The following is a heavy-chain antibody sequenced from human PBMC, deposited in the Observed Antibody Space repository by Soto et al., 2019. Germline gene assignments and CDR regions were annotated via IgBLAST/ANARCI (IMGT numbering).Heavy chain of an antibody. D-gene: IGHD1-1*01. CDR1: GFSLSTTGVG. Sequence: KESGPTLVKPTQTLTLTCTFSGFSLSTTGVGVGWIRQPPGKALEWLALVYWADDERYSPSLKSRLTITKDTSKNQVVLTMTNMDPVDTATYYCALVGDGTTGCTYWGQGSLVTVSS. CDR2: VYWADDE. J-gene: IGHJ4*02. CDR3: ALVGDGTTGCTY. V-gene: IGHV2-5*02.